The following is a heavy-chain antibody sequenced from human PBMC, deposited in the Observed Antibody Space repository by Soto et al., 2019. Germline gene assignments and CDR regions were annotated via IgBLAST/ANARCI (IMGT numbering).Heavy chain of an antibody. CDR3: AKLGFPGAIYFDS. D-gene: IGHD6-25*01. Sequence: PGESLKIACKVSGYNFTAFCLGWVLQMPGKGLEWMANIHPLDSETNYGPSFQGQVTISADKSITTAFLHWSSLKASDTGIYFCAKLGFPGAIYFDSWGQGSLVTVSS. V-gene: IGHV5-51*01. CDR2: IHPLDSET. J-gene: IGHJ4*02. CDR1: GYNFTAFC.